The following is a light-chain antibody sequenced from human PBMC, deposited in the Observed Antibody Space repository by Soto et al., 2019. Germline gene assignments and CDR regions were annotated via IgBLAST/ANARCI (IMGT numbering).Light chain of an antibody. CDR2: DAS. J-gene: IGKJ1*01. Sequence: IQMTQSPSSLSASVGDRITITCRASQGISSWLAWYQKKPGKVPMLLIYDASRLESGAPSRFSGSGSGTEFTLTISSLQPGDFATYYCQQYSRHWTFGQGTKV. V-gene: IGKV1-5*01. CDR1: QGISSW. CDR3: QQYSRHWT.